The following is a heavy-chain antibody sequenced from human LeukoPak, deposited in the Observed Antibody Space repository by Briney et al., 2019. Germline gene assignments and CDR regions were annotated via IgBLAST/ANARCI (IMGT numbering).Heavy chain of an antibody. CDR2: IYNGVNT. CDR1: GASFSSASY. V-gene: IGHV4-61*01. Sequence: PSETLSLTCTVSGASFSSASYWTWIRQPPGKGVEWIAHIYNGVNTNYNPSLKSRVTISVDTSKNQFSLRLNSVTAADTAVYYCARSRAFSSGAFDPWGQGSLVTVSS. D-gene: IGHD3-22*01. CDR3: ARSRAFSSGAFDP. J-gene: IGHJ5*02.